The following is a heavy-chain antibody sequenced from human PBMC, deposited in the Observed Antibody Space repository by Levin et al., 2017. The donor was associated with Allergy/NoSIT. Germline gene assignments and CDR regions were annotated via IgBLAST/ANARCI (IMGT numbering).Heavy chain of an antibody. CDR1: GFTFSSYA. CDR2: ISGSGGST. J-gene: IGHJ5*02. Sequence: GGSLRLSCAASGFTFSSYAMIWVRQAPGRGLEWVSAISGSGGSTYYADSVEGRFTISRDNSKNTVYMQMNSLRAEDSALYYCAKDLGDYGDNSQNWFDPWGQGTLVTVSS. CDR3: AKDLGDYGDNSQNWFDP. D-gene: IGHD4-23*01. V-gene: IGHV3-23*01.